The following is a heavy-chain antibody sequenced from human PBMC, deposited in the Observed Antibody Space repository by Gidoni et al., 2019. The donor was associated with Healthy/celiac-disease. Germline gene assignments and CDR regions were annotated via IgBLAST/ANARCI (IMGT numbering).Heavy chain of an antibody. J-gene: IGHJ3*02. V-gene: IGHV4-34*01. Sequence: QVQLQQWGAGLVKPSEALSRTCAVYGGSFSGYYWSWIRQPPGKGLDGMGEINHRGRTKYNPSLKSPVTISVDTSKNQFTLKLSSVTAADAAVYYCARGRGSSSVNIWGQGTMVTVSS. CDR1: GGSFSGYY. CDR2: INHRGRT. CDR3: ARGRGSSSVNI. D-gene: IGHD6-6*01.